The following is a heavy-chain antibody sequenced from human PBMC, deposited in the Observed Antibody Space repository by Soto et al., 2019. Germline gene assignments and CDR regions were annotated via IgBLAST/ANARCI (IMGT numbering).Heavy chain of an antibody. Sequence: GGSLRLSCVGSGFRFSDYPLNWVRQAPGKGLEWLSSISDDSSYIDYADSLRGRFTVSRDNARNSLYLQIDSLGVEDTAVYYCATPYYFNHWGPGTLVTVSS. CDR1: GFRFSDYP. CDR2: ISDDSSYI. CDR3: ATPYYFNH. D-gene: IGHD3-16*01. V-gene: IGHV3-21*06. J-gene: IGHJ1*01.